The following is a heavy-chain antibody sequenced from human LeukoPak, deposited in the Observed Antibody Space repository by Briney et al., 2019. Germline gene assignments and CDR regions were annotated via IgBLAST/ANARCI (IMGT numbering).Heavy chain of an antibody. CDR3: ARQGPYGSGSYPYYFDC. CDR1: GGSISSYY. J-gene: IGHJ4*02. V-gene: IGHV4-59*04. CDR2: IYYSGST. D-gene: IGHD3-10*01. Sequence: SETLSLTCTVSGGSISSYYWSWIRQPPGKGLEWIGYIYYSGSTYYNPSLKSRVTISVDTSKNQFSLKLSSVTAADTAVYYCARQGPYGSGSYPYYFDCWGQGTLVTVSS.